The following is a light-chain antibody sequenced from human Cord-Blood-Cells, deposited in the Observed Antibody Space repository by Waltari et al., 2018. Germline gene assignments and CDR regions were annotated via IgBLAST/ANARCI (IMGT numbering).Light chain of an antibody. J-gene: IGLJ1*01. Sequence: QSALTQPASVSGSPGQSITISCTGTSSDVGGYNYVSWYQQHPGKAPKPMIYDVSKRPSGVSNRFSGSKSGNTASLTISGLQAEDEADYYCSSYAGSNNFVFGTGTKVTVL. V-gene: IGLV2-14*01. CDR2: DVS. CDR1: SSDVGGYNY. CDR3: SSYAGSNNFV.